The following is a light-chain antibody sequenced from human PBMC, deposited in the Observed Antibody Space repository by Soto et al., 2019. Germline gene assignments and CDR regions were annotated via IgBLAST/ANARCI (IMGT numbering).Light chain of an antibody. V-gene: IGLV2-14*01. Sequence: QSALTQPASVSGSPGQSITLSCTGTSSDVGGYNYVSWYQQHPGTAPKLMIYDVSYRPSGVSDRFSGSKSGNTASLTISGLQAEDEADYYCSSYTSSSTLVFGTGTKLTVL. CDR2: DVS. J-gene: IGLJ1*01. CDR1: SSDVGGYNY. CDR3: SSYTSSSTLV.